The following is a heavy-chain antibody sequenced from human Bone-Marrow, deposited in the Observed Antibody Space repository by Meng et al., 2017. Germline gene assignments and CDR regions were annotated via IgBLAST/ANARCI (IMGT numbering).Heavy chain of an antibody. CDR1: GVSFSGYY. CDR2: INHSGST. J-gene: IGHJ4*02. Sequence: QVQLPQWGAGLLKPSEPLSLTCAVYGVSFSGYYWSWIRQPPGKGLEWIGEINHSGSTNYNPSLKSRVTISVDTSKNQFSLKLSSVTAADTAVYYCVRGLRAARPLLFGYWGQGTLVTVSS. D-gene: IGHD6-6*01. V-gene: IGHV4-34*01. CDR3: VRGLRAARPLLFGY.